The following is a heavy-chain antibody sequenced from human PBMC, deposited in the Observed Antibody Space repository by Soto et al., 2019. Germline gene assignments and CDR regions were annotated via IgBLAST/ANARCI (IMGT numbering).Heavy chain of an antibody. V-gene: IGHV1-69*13. J-gene: IGHJ6*02. D-gene: IGHD3-3*01. Sequence: VSSVKVSCKASGVTFSSYAISWVRQAPGQGLEWMGGIIPIFGTANYAQKFQGRVTITADESTSTAYMELNSLRSDDTAVYYCARDAHPPELRCLECHNYDYYGLDVWGQGTSVTVSS. CDR1: GVTFSSYA. CDR3: ARDAHPPELRCLECHNYDYYGLDV. CDR2: IIPIFGTA.